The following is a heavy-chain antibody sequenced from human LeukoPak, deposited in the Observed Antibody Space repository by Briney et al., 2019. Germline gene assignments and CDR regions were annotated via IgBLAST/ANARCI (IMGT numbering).Heavy chain of an antibody. V-gene: IGHV3-74*01. CDR2: ISGDGSTT. J-gene: IGHJ4*02. CDR3: ARSQFDY. Sequence: PGGSLRLSCGPSGFPLSSYWMLWVRQAPGKGLEWVSRISGDGSTTTYAASVKGRFTISRDNTDNILYLEMNNLRVEDTAIYYCARSQFDYGGQGILVTVSS. CDR1: GFPLSSYW.